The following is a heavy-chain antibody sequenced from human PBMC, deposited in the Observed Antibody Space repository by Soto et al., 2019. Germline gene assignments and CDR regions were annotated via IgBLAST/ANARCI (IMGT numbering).Heavy chain of an antibody. CDR2: IYPGDSDT. V-gene: IGHV5-51*01. J-gene: IGHJ6*02. Sequence: GDSLKISCKGSGYTCTNYWIGWVRQMPGKGLEWMGIIYPGDSDTKYNPSFQGQVTISADKSITTTYLQWSSLKASDTAIYYCAASIFYYGMDVWGHGSTVTVS. CDR1: GYTCTNYW. CDR3: AASIFYYGMDV.